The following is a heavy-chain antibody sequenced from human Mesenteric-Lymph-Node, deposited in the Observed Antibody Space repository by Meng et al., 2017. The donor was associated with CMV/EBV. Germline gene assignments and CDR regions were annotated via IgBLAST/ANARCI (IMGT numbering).Heavy chain of an antibody. CDR3: ARHLFASYYYGSGTYGLDY. D-gene: IGHD3-10*01. CDR2: IYPIDSDT. CDR1: FSKYW. J-gene: IGHJ4*02. Sequence: FSKYWIGSVSQMPGKGLEWMGIIYPIDSDTRYSPSFQSQVTISADKSVSTAYLQWSSLKASDTAIYYCARHLFASYYYGSGTYGLDYWGQGTLVTVSS. V-gene: IGHV5-51*01.